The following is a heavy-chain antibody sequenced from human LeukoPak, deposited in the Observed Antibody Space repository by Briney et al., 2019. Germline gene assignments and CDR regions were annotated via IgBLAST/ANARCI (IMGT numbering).Heavy chain of an antibody. D-gene: IGHD2-2*02. J-gene: IGHJ4*02. CDR1: GYTFTSCY. Sequence: ASVKVSCKASGYTFTSCYMHWVRQAPGQGLEWMGIINPSGGSTSYAQKFQGRVTMTRDTSTSTVYMELSSLRSEDTAVYYCARAYCSSTSCNMVMDYWGQGTLVTVSS. CDR3: ARAYCSSTSCNMVMDY. CDR2: INPSGGST. V-gene: IGHV1-46*01.